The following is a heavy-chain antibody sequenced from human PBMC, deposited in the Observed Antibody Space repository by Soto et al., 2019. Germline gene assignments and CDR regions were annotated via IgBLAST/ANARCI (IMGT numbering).Heavy chain of an antibody. Sequence: EVQLVESGGGLVQPGGSPRLSCAASGFTFSSYWMSWVRQAPGKGLEWVANIKQDGSEKYYVDSVKGRFTISRDNAKNSLYLQMNSLRAEDTAVYYCARGATYYDFWSGYYDKRGIDYWGQGTLVTVSS. J-gene: IGHJ4*02. CDR2: IKQDGSEK. D-gene: IGHD3-3*01. CDR1: GFTFSSYW. CDR3: ARGATYYDFWSGYYDKRGIDY. V-gene: IGHV3-7*01.